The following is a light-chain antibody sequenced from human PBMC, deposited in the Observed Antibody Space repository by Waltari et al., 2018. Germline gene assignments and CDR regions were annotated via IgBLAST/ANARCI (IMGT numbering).Light chain of an antibody. J-gene: IGLJ3*02. Sequence: QSALTQPASVSGCPGPSITISCSGRRSDVGAYTYVSWYQQHPGKAPKLLIYDVSKRHSGASNRFSGSKSGNTASLTLSGLQAEDEADYYCSSFTSKRTVVFGGGTKVTVL. CDR1: RSDVGAYTY. V-gene: IGLV2-14*03. CDR3: SSFTSKRTVV. CDR2: DVS.